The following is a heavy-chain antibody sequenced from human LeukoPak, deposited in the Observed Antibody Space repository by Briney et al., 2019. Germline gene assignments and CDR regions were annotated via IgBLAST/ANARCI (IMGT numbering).Heavy chain of an antibody. CDR3: ARRITQYYYDSSGYPDY. CDR1: GGSISSSSYY. Sequence: SETLSLTCTVSGGSISSSSYYWGWIRQPPGKGLEWIGSICYSGSTYYNPSLKSRVTISVDTSKNQFSLKLSSVTAADTAVYYCARRITQYYYDSSGYPDYWGQGTLVTVSS. D-gene: IGHD3-22*01. CDR2: ICYSGST. J-gene: IGHJ4*02. V-gene: IGHV4-39*01.